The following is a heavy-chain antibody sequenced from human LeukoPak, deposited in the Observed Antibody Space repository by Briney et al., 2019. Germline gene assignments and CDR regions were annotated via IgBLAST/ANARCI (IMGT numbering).Heavy chain of an antibody. D-gene: IGHD3-9*01. V-gene: IGHV3-23*01. CDR3: AKDKSDLTGYLDYFDY. Sequence: GGSLRLSCAASGFTFSSYAMSWVRQAPGKGLEWVSAISGSGGSTYYADSVKGRFTISRDNSKNTLYLQMNSLRAEDTAVYYCAKDKSDLTGYLDYFDYWGQGTLVTVSS. CDR2: ISGSGGST. CDR1: GFTFSSYA. J-gene: IGHJ4*02.